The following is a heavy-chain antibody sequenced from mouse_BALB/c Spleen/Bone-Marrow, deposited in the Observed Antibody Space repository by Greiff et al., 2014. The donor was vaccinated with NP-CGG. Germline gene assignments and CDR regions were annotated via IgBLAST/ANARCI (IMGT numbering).Heavy chain of an antibody. CDR2: IYPGDGST. CDR1: GYTFTSYD. CDR3: ARSGDSSGYGFAY. V-gene: IGHV1S56*01. D-gene: IGHD3-2*01. Sequence: VQLQESGPELVKPGALVKISCKASGYTFTSYDINWVKQRPGQGLEWIGWIYPGDGSTKYNEKFKGKATLTADKSSSTAYMQLSSLASENSAVYFWARSGDSSGYGFAYWGQGTLVTVSA. J-gene: IGHJ3*01.